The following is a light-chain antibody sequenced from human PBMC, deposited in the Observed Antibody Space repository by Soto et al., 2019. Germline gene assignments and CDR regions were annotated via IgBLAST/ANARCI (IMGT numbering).Light chain of an antibody. CDR3: QQSYSPIT. CDR1: QSISSY. J-gene: IGKJ5*01. V-gene: IGKV1-39*01. CDR2: AAS. Sequence: DIQMTQSPSSLSASVVYIVTITFRSSQSISSYLNWYQQKPGKAPKLLIYAASSLQSGVPSRFSGSGSGKDFTLTISSLQPEDFATYYCQQSYSPITFGQGTRLEIK.